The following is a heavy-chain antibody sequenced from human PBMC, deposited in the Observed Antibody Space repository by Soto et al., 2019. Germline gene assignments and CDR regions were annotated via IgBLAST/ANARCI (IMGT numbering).Heavy chain of an antibody. CDR1: GGSISSSSYY. V-gene: IGHV4-39*02. D-gene: IGHD3-3*01. CDR2: IYYSGST. Sequence: SETLSLTCTVSGGSISSSSYYWGWIRQPPGKGLEWIGSIYYSGSTYYNPSLKSRVTISVDTSKNQFSLKLSSVTAADTAVYYCARDRVVLRFLEWLPYGMDVWGQGTTVTVSS. CDR3: ARDRVVLRFLEWLPYGMDV. J-gene: IGHJ6*02.